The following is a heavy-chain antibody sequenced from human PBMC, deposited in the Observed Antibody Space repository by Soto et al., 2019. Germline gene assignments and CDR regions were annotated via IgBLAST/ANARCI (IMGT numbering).Heavy chain of an antibody. Sequence: GESLKISCKGSGYSFTNYWIFWVRQMPVKGLEFMGIIYPVYSDTRYSPSFQGQVIIASYKSISTGYLQLISLKASDTAMYYCARSIDCYYGVDVWGQGTTVTVS. CDR3: ARSIDCYYGVDV. J-gene: IGHJ6*02. CDR1: GYSFTNYW. V-gene: IGHV5-51*01. CDR2: IYPVYSDT.